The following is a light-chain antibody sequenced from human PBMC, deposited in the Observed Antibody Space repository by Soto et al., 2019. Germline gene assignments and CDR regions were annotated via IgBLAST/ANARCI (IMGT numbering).Light chain of an antibody. CDR2: GAS. V-gene: IGKV3D-7*01. Sequence: EIVMTQSPATLCLSPGERATLSYRASQSVSSSYLSCYQQKPGQAPRLLIYGASTRATGIPARFSGSGSGTDFTLTICSLQPEDFAVYNCQQDYNLPAWTFGQGTKVEIK. J-gene: IGKJ1*01. CDR3: QQDYNLPAWT. CDR1: QSVSSSY.